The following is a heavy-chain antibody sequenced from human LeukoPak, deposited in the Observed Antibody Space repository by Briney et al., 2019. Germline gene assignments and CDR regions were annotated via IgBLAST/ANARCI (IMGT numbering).Heavy chain of an antibody. D-gene: IGHD3-22*01. Sequence: SETLSLTCTVSGGSISSSSYYWGWIRQPPGKGLEWIGSIYHSGSTYYNPSLKSRVTISVDTSKNQFSLKLSSVTAADTAVYYCARIGGGYYDSSGYYSYYYYGMDVWGQGTTVTVSS. J-gene: IGHJ6*02. CDR3: ARIGGGYYDSSGYYSYYYYGMDV. CDR2: IYHSGST. CDR1: GGSISSSSYY. V-gene: IGHV4-39*01.